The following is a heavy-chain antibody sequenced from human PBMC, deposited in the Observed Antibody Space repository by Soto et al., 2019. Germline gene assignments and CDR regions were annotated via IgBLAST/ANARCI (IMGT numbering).Heavy chain of an antibody. CDR2: ISWNSGSI. CDR1: GFTFDDYA. CDR3: ARDRGSIAVAGTGSY. Sequence: GGSLRLSCAASGFTFDDYAMHWVRQAPGKGLEWVSGISWNSGSIGYADSVKGRFTISRDNAKNSLYLQMNSLRAEDTALYYCARDRGSIAVAGTGSYWGQGTLVTVSS. V-gene: IGHV3-9*01. J-gene: IGHJ4*02. D-gene: IGHD6-19*01.